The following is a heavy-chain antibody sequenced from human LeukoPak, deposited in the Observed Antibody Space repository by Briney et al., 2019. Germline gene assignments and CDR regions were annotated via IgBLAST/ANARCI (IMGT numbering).Heavy chain of an antibody. Sequence: SETLSLTCTVSGGSISSYYWSWIRQPPGKGLEWIGYIYYSGSTNYNPSLKSRVTISVDTSKNQFSLKLSSVTAADTAVYYCARIYSGSYLAWFEPWGQGTLVTVSS. D-gene: IGHD1-26*01. CDR1: GGSISSYY. V-gene: IGHV4-59*01. J-gene: IGHJ5*02. CDR3: ARIYSGSYLAWFEP. CDR2: IYYSGST.